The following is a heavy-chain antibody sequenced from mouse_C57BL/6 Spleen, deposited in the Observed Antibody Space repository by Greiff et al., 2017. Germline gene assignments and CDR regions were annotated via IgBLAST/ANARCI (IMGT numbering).Heavy chain of an antibody. Sequence: VHVKQSGAELVRPGASVKLSCTASGYNITGDDMHWVKQRPEQGLEWIGWIDPGDGDTEYNAKFQGKATITADTSSNTAYLQLSSLTSEDTAVSYGTTSYGSSPFAYWGQGTLVTVSA. CDR3: TTSYGSSPFAY. CDR2: IDPGDGDT. D-gene: IGHD1-1*01. V-gene: IGHV14-4*01. CDR1: GYNITGDD. J-gene: IGHJ3*01.